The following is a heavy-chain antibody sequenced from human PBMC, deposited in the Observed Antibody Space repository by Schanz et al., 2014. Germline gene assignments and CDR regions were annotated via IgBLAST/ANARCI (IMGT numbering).Heavy chain of an antibody. V-gene: IGHV3-23*04. CDR3: AKVRYSSGWRGDYFDE. CDR2: ISGGGGTT. CDR1: GFTFSSYA. Sequence: VQLVESGGGLVQPGGSLRLSCAASGFTFSSYAMSWVRQAPGKGLEWVSAISGGGGTTYYADSVKGRFTISRDNSKNTLYLQMNSLRAEDTAVYYCAKVRYSSGWRGDYFDEWGQGTLVTVAS. D-gene: IGHD6-25*01. J-gene: IGHJ4*02.